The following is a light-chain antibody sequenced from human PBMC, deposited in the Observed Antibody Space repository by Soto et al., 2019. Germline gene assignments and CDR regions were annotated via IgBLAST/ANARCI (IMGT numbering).Light chain of an antibody. J-gene: IGKJ5*01. CDR2: GAS. V-gene: IGKV3-20*01. CDR1: QSVSSN. Sequence: EIVMTQSPATLSVSPGERATLSCRASQSVSSNLAWYQQKPGQSPRLLIYGASSRATGIPDRFSGRASGTDFTLTIRRMEPEDFAVYFCQQYGTSPRTFRQGPRREIK. CDR3: QQYGTSPRT.